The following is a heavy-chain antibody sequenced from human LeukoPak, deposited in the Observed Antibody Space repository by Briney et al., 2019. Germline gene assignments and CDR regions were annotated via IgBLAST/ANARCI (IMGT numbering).Heavy chain of an antibody. CDR3: AEAVYDFWSGFESPLVWFDP. Sequence: SQTLSLTCTVSGGSISSGGYYWSWIRQPPGKGLEWIGEINHSGSTNYNPSLKSRVTISVDTSKNQCSLKLSSVTAADTAVYYCAEAVYDFWSGFESPLVWFDPWGQGTLVTVSS. D-gene: IGHD3-3*01. CDR1: GGSISSGGYY. CDR2: INHSGST. J-gene: IGHJ5*02. V-gene: IGHV4-30-2*01.